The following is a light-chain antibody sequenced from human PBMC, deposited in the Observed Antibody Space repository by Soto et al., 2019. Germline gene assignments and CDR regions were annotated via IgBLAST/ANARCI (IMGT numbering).Light chain of an antibody. CDR3: SSFTGSNYV. J-gene: IGLJ1*01. CDR1: IIYVGGYNF. V-gene: IGLV2-14*03. Sequence: QSALTQPASVSGSPGQSITISCTGTIIYVGGYNFFSWYQRYPGKAPKLMICDVSNRPSGVSNRFSGSKSGNTASLTISGLQAEDEADYYCSSFTGSNYVFGAGTKVTVL. CDR2: DVS.